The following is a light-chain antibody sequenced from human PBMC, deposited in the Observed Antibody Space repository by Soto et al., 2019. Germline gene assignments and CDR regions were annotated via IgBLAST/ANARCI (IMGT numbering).Light chain of an antibody. Sequence: QSVLTHPRSVSGSPGHSVTISFTGTISYVGAYKYVSWYQHYPGEAPKFIIYDVTQRPSGVPDRFYGTKSGKTASLTISGIQAEDEADYYCCSYAGSYTWVFGSGTKVTVL. CDR3: CSYAGSYTWV. J-gene: IGLJ1*01. CDR2: DVT. CDR1: ISYVGAYKY. V-gene: IGLV2-11*01.